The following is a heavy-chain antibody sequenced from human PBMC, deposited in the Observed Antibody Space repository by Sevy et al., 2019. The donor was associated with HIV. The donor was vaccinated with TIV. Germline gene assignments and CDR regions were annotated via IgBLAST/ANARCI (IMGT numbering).Heavy chain of an antibody. Sequence: GGSLRLSCAASGFTFSSYDMHWVRQATGKGLEWVSAIGTAGDTYYPGSVKGRFTISRENAKNSLYLKMNSLRAGDTAVYYCARGQYDYVWGSYPNDAFDIWGQGTMVTVSS. CDR2: IGTAGDT. J-gene: IGHJ3*02. V-gene: IGHV3-13*01. CDR3: ARGQYDYVWGSYPNDAFDI. D-gene: IGHD3-16*02. CDR1: GFTFSSYD.